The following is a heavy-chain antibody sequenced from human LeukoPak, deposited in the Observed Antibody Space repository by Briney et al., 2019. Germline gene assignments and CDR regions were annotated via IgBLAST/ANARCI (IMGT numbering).Heavy chain of an antibody. J-gene: IGHJ4*02. CDR3: VGATVTGPYYFDY. CDR2: INPSGGST. D-gene: IGHD4-17*01. Sequence: ASVKVSCKASGYTFTSYYMHWVRQAPGQGLEWMGIINPSGGSTSYAQKFQGRVTMTRDTSTSTVYMELSSLRSEDTAVYYCVGATVTGPYYFDYWGQGTLVTVSS. CDR1: GYTFTSYY. V-gene: IGHV1-46*01.